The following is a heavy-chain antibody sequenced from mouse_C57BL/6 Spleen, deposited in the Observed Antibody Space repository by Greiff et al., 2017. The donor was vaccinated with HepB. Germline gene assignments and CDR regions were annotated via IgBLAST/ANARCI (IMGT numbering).Heavy chain of an antibody. CDR2: ISGGGGNT. CDR3: ARDDYYPYYFDY. CDR1: GFTFSSYT. J-gene: IGHJ2*01. V-gene: IGHV5-9*01. Sequence: DVKLVESGGGLVKPGGSLKLSCAASGFTFSSYTMSWVRQTPEKRLEWVATISGGGGNTYYPDSVKGRFTISRDNAKNTLYLQMSSLRSEDTALYDCARDDYYPYYFDYWGQGTTLTVSS. D-gene: IGHD2-3*01.